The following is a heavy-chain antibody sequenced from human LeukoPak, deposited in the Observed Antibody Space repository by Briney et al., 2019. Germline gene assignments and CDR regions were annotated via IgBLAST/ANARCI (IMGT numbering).Heavy chain of an antibody. CDR1: VGSISSYY. CDR3: VRLIPFLLDYFDY. CDR2: IYYSGST. V-gene: IGHV4-59*01. Sequence: PSETLSLTCTVSVGSISSYYWSWIRQPPGKGLEWIGYIYYSGSTNYNPSLKSPVTISVDTSKNHFSLRLSFVTTSYTAWYFCVRLIPFLLDYFDYWGQGTLVTVSS. J-gene: IGHJ4*02.